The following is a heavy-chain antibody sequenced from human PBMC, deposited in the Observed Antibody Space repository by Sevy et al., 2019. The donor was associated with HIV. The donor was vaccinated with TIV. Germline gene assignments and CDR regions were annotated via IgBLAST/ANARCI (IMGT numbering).Heavy chain of an antibody. D-gene: IGHD6-13*01. CDR1: GFTFRTYA. CDR3: VKDVSSTWYHFDY. CDR2: ISGNGGTT. J-gene: IGHJ4*02. V-gene: IGHV3-64D*06. Sequence: GGSLRLSCSASGFTFRTYAMHWVRQAPGNGLEYVSAISGNGGTTYYADSVKGRFTISRDNSKNTLFLQMSSLRADDTAVYYYVKDVSSTWYHFDYWGQGTLVTVSS.